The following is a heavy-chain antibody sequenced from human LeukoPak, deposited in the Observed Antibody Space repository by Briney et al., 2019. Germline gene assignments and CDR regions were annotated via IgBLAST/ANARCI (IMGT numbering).Heavy chain of an antibody. CDR2: ISSSSSYI. D-gene: IGHD3-16*02. Sequence: PGGSLRLSCAASGFTFSSYSMNWVRQVPGKGLEWVSSISSSSSYIYYADSVKGRFTISRDNAKNSLYLQMNSLRAEDTAVYYCARRMITFGGVIVSPPDYWGQGTLVTVSS. CDR1: GFTFSSYS. V-gene: IGHV3-21*01. J-gene: IGHJ4*02. CDR3: ARRMITFGGVIVSPPDY.